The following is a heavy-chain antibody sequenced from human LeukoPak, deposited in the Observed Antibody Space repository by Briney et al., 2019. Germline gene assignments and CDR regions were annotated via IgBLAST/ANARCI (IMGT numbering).Heavy chain of an antibody. Sequence: SETLSLTCTVSGGSISSYYWSWIRQPPGKGLEWIGYIYYSGSTNYNPSLKSRVTISVDTSKNQFSLKLSSVTAADTAVYYCARLVGASSYSSSWYHWFDPWGQGTLVTVSS. CDR3: ARLVGASSYSSSWYHWFDP. J-gene: IGHJ5*02. D-gene: IGHD6-13*01. CDR1: GGSISSYY. V-gene: IGHV4-59*08. CDR2: IYYSGST.